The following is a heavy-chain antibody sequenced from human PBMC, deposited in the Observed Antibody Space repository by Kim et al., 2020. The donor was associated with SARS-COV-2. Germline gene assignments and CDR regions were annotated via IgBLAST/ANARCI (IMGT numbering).Heavy chain of an antibody. J-gene: IGHJ5*02. V-gene: IGHV4-59*08. D-gene: IGHD6-19*01. CDR3: ARLSGCSWPTHNWFDP. Sequence: VKSRVPISVDTSKNQFSLKLTSVTAADTAVYYCARLSGCSWPTHNWFDPWGQGTLVTVSS.